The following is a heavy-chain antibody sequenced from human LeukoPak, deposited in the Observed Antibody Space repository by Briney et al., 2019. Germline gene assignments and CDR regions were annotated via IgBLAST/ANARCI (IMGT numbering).Heavy chain of an antibody. V-gene: IGHV4-34*01. CDR3: ARDQGRWLVRTFDY. J-gene: IGHJ4*02. D-gene: IGHD6-19*01. Sequence: SETLSLTCAVYGGSFSGYYWSWIRQPPGKGLEWVGEINHSGSTNYNPSLKSRVTISLDTSKNQFSLKLSSVTAADTAVYYCARDQGRWLVRTFDYWGQGTLVTVSS. CDR2: INHSGST. CDR1: GGSFSGYY.